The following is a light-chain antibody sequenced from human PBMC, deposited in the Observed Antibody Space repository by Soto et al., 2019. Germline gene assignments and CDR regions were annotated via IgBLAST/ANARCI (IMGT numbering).Light chain of an antibody. CDR2: EVS. CDR1: SSDVGGYNY. Sequence: QSALTQPPPASGSPGQSVTISCTGTSSDVGGYNYVSWYQQHPGKAPKLMIYEVSKRPSGVPDRFSGSKSGNTASLTVSGLQAEDEADYYCSSYAGSNNHVVFGGGTKVTVL. CDR3: SSYAGSNNHVV. V-gene: IGLV2-8*01. J-gene: IGLJ2*01.